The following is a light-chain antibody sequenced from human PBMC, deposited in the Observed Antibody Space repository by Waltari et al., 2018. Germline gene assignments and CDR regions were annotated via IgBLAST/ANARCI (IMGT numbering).Light chain of an antibody. Sequence: WEQPPPGRPPKLLIYDVGMRPAGVSNLFSGSKTRNPASLTISGLQAEDEAEYYCSSYTRSSTWVFGGGTKLTVL. V-gene: IGLV2-14*04. CDR3: SSYTRSSTWV. J-gene: IGLJ3*02. CDR2: DVG.